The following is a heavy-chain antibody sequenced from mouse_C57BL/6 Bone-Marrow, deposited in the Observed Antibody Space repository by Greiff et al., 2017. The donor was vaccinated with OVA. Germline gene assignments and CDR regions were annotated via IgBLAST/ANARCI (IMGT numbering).Heavy chain of an antibody. CDR1: GFTFSSYG. V-gene: IGHV5-6*01. CDR3: ARLITTVVATGYFDY. J-gene: IGHJ2*01. D-gene: IGHD1-1*01. Sequence: EVKLVESGGDLVKPGGSLKLSCAASGFTFSSYGMSWVRQTPDKRLEWVATISRGGSYTYYPASVKGRFTLTADNPKNTLYLQMSSLKSEDTAMYYGARLITTVVATGYFDYWGQGTTLTVSS. CDR2: ISRGGSYT.